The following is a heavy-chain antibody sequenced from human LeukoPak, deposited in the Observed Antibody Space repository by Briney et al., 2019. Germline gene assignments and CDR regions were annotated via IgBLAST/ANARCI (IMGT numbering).Heavy chain of an antibody. CDR2: IYYSGST. CDR1: GGSISNYY. Sequence: PSETLFLTCTVSGGSISNYYWSWIRQPPGKGLEWIGYIYYSGSTNYKSSLKSRVTISVNTSKNQFSLKLSSVTAADTAVYYCARSMVRGVTIYYFDYWGQGTLVTVSS. V-gene: IGHV4-59*01. J-gene: IGHJ4*02. D-gene: IGHD3-10*01. CDR3: ARSMVRGVTIYYFDY.